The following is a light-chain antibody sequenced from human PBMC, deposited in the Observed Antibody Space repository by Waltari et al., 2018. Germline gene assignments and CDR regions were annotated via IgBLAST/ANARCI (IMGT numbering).Light chain of an antibody. CDR2: WAS. V-gene: IGKV4-1*01. Sequence: DIVMTPSSDSLAVSLGGRTTIHCQSARSVLDTSNNKNFLSWYQLKQGQSPKLLIYWASTRDSGVPDRFSASVSGTDFTLTISSLQAEDVAIYSCQQYYAAPYTFGQGTKVEIK. J-gene: IGKJ2*01. CDR1: RSVLDTSNNKNF. CDR3: QQYYAAPYT.